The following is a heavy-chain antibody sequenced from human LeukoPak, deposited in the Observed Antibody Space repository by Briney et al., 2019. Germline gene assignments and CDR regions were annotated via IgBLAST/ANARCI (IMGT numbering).Heavy chain of an antibody. D-gene: IGHD3-10*01. J-gene: IGHJ4*02. Sequence: PGGSLRLSCAASGFTFSSYGMHWVRQAPGKGLEWVAVISYDGSSKYYADSVKGRFTISRDNSKNTLYLQMNGLRAEDTAVYYCAKDFRSYYSPIDYWGQGTLVTVSS. CDR2: ISYDGSSK. V-gene: IGHV3-30*18. CDR3: AKDFRSYYSPIDY. CDR1: GFTFSSYG.